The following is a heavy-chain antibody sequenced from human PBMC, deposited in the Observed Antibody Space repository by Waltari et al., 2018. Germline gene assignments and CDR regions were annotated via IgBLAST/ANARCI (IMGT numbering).Heavy chain of an antibody. CDR3: ARLTREYSSSSGDY. J-gene: IGHJ4*02. CDR1: GYSISSGYY. Sequence: QVQLQESGPGLVKPSETLSLTCAVSGYSISSGYYWGWIRQPPGKGLEWIGSIYHSGSTYYNPSLKSRVTISVDTSKNQFSLKLSSVTAADTAVYYCARLTREYSSSSGDYWGQGTLVTVSS. D-gene: IGHD6-6*01. CDR2: IYHSGST. V-gene: IGHV4-38-2*01.